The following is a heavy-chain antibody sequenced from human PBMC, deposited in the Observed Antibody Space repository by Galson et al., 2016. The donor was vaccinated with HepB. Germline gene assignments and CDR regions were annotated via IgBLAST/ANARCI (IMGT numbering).Heavy chain of an antibody. J-gene: IGHJ4*02. Sequence: SLRLSCAAAGFTFSSYTLHWVRQAPGKGLEWVAVISYDATKKFYADSVKGRFSISRDNSNNTLYLQMNSLRPEDTAVYFCARGQLVWFGGYFFDNWGQGTLVTVSS. CDR1: GFTFSSYT. CDR3: ARGQLVWFGGYFFDN. CDR2: ISYDATKK. V-gene: IGHV3-30*04. D-gene: IGHD3-10*01.